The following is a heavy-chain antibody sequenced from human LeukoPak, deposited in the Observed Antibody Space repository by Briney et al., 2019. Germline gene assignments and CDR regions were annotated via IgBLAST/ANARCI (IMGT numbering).Heavy chain of an antibody. Sequence: PGGSLRLSCAASGFTFSTYAMSWVRQAPGKGLEWVSAISDTTYYADSVKGRFTISRDNSRNTLYLQMSSLRTEDTAVYYCAKAQAAAGRNWFDPWGHGTLVTVSS. CDR2: ISDTT. V-gene: IGHV3-23*01. CDR3: AKAQAAAGRNWFDP. J-gene: IGHJ5*02. D-gene: IGHD6-13*01. CDR1: GFTFSTYA.